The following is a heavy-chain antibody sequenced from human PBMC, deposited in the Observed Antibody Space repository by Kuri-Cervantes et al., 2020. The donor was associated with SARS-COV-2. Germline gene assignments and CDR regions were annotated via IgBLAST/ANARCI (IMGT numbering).Heavy chain of an antibody. D-gene: IGHD3-3*01. CDR1: GGTFSSYA. J-gene: IGHJ6*03. CDR3: ASKSGYDFWSGYPSSSYYYYYYMDV. V-gene: IGHV1-69*13. CDR2: IIPIFGTA. Sequence: SVKVSCKASGGTFSSYAMNWVRQAPGQGLEWMGEIIPIFGTANYAQKFQGRVTITADESTSTAYMELSRLRSDDTAVYYCASKSGYDFWSGYPSSSYYYYYYMDVWGKGTTVTVSS.